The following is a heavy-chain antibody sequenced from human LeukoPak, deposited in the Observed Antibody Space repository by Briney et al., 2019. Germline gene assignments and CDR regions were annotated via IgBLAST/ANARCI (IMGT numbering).Heavy chain of an antibody. CDR1: GFTFSGSA. J-gene: IGHJ5*02. CDR2: IDKKGKVYAT. CDR3: TRDSGTYNWFDP. D-gene: IGHD1-26*01. V-gene: IGHV3-73*01. Sequence: GGSLRLSCAASGFTFSGSAIHWVRQSSGKGLESVGQIDKKGKVYATATVYAASVKGRFTISRDDSINTAYLQMKSLKTEDTALYYCTRDSGTYNWFDPWGQRTLVSVSS.